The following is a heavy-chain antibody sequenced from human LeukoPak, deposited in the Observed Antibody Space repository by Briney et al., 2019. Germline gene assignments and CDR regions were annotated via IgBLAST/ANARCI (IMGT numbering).Heavy chain of an antibody. Sequence: PSETLSLTCAVYGGSFSGYYWSWIRQPPGKGLEWIGEINHSGSTNYNPSFKSRVTISVDTSKNQFSLKLSSVTAADTAVYYCARARPYKSYYYDSSGYYQDYWGQGTLVTVSS. CDR1: GGSFSGYY. CDR2: INHSGST. D-gene: IGHD3-22*01. CDR3: ARARPYKSYYYDSSGYYQDY. J-gene: IGHJ4*02. V-gene: IGHV4-34*01.